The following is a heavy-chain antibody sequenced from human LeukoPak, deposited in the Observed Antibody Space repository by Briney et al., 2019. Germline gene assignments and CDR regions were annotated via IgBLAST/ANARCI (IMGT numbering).Heavy chain of an antibody. Sequence: ASVKVSCKVSGYTLTELSMHWVRQAPGKGLEWMGGFDPEDGETIYAQKFQGRVTMTEDTSTDTAYMELSSLRSEDTAVYYCATSLRFLEWLLLEYWGQGTLVTVSS. J-gene: IGHJ4*02. V-gene: IGHV1-24*01. D-gene: IGHD3-3*01. CDR3: ATSLRFLEWLLLEY. CDR2: FDPEDGET. CDR1: GYTLTELS.